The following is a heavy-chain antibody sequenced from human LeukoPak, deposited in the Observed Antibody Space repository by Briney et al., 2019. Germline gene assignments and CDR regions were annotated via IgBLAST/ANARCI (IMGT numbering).Heavy chain of an antibody. D-gene: IGHD2-2*01. CDR2: IRSKSDSGTT. CDR3: TTELAGYCSRTSCSASRFDP. Sequence: GGSLRLSCAASGFAFSYAWMSWVRQAPGKGLEWVGRIRSKSDSGTTDYAAPVKGRFTMIRDDSKSTLYLQMNSLKTEDRAVYYCTTELAGYCSRTSCSASRFDPWGQGTLVTVSS. V-gene: IGHV3-15*01. CDR1: GFAFSYAW. J-gene: IGHJ5*02.